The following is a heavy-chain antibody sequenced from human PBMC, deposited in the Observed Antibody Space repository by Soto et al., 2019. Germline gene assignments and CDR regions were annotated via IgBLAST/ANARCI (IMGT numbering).Heavy chain of an antibody. D-gene: IGHD5-12*01. V-gene: IGHV1-18*01. J-gene: IGHJ4*02. CDR3: ARDLGGFPDY. CDR2: ISAYNGNR. Sequence: QVQLVQYAAEVKKPGASVKVSCKASGYSFTSYGISWVRQAPGQGLEWMGWISAYNGNRKYAQKFQGRVTMTTDTSSRTAYMERRSLRSDDTAVYYCARDLGGFPDYWGQGTLVTVSS. CDR1: GYSFTSYG.